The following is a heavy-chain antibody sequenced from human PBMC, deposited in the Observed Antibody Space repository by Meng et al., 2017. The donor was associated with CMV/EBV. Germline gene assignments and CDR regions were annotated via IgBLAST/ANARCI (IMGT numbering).Heavy chain of an antibody. V-gene: IGHV4-39*07. CDR1: VYSINIANNI. Sequence: QPHLHPSYPGLVKPSETPSLTFSVSVYSINIANNIWSCIRQPPGKSLEWIPSIYYSKSTYYNPPLKSRVTIAVDTSTNQSSLRLSSVTAADTAVYYCARHGMWLIRKAYWGQGTLVTVSS. J-gene: IGHJ4*02. CDR2: IYYSKST. CDR3: ARHGMWLIRKAY. D-gene: IGHD2-21*01.